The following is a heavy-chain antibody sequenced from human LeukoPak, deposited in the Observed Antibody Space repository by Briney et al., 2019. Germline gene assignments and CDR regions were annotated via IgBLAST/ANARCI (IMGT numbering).Heavy chain of an antibody. CDR3: ASLKTYYYYMDV. Sequence: AGGSLRLSCGPCGFTFSSYSMMWLRHAPGKGVVGVSYICSSSSTIYYADSVKGRFTISRDNAKNSLYLQMNSLRAEDTAVYYCASLKTYYYYMDVWGKGTTVTVSS. CDR1: GFTFSSYS. V-gene: IGHV3-48*04. CDR2: ICSSSSTI. J-gene: IGHJ6*03.